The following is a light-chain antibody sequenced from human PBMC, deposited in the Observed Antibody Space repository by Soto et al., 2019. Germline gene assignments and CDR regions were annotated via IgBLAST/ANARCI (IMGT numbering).Light chain of an antibody. J-gene: IGKJ1*01. CDR3: QQYYNWPRT. Sequence: EIVMTQSPATLSVSPGERATLSCRASQSVSSNLAWYQQKPGQAPRLLISGASSRATGIPDRFSGSGSGTEFTLTISSLQPEDFAVYYCQQYYNWPRTFGQGTKV. CDR1: QSVSSN. V-gene: IGKV3D-15*01. CDR2: GAS.